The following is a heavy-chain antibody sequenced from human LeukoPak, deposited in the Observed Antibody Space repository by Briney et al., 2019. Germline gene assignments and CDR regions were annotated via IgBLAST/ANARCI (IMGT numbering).Heavy chain of an antibody. V-gene: IGHV1-2*02. D-gene: IGHD6-13*01. CDR3: TRYSSSWYRYYYYYGMDV. J-gene: IGHJ6*02. Sequence: ASAKVSCKASGYTFTGYYMHWVRQAPGQGLEWMGWINPNSGGTNYAQKFQGRVTMTRDTSISTAYMELSRLRSDDTAVYYCTRYSSSWYRYYYYYGMDVWGQGTTVTVSS. CDR2: INPNSGGT. CDR1: GYTFTGYY.